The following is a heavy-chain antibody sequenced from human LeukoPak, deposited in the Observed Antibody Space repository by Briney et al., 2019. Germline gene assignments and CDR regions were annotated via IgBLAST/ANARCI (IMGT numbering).Heavy chain of an antibody. D-gene: IGHD3-22*01. V-gene: IGHV3-23*01. CDR3: AKAPNYDSSGYYSYYFDY. CDR2: ISGSGGST. Sequence: PGGSLRLSCAASGFTFSSYAMSWVRQAPGKGLEWVSAISGSGGSTYYADSVKGRFTISRDNSKNTLYLQMNSLGAEDTAVYYCAKAPNYDSSGYYSYYFDYWGQGTLVTVSS. J-gene: IGHJ4*02. CDR1: GFTFSSYA.